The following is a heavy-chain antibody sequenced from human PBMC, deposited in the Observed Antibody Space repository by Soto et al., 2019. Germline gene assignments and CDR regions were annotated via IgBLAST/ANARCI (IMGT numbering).Heavy chain of an antibody. J-gene: IGHJ4*02. CDR1: GGSFSGYY. V-gene: IGHV4-34*01. D-gene: IGHD2-8*01. CDR2: INHSGST. CDR3: ARGLLMVYAHFDY. Sequence: PSETLSLTCAVYGGSFSGYYWSWIRQPPGKGLEWIGEINHSGSTNYNPSLKSRVTISVDTSKNQFSLKLSSVTAADTAVYYCARGLLMVYAHFDYWGQGTLVTVS.